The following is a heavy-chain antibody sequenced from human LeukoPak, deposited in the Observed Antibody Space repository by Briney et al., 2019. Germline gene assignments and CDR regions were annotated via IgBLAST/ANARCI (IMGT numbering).Heavy chain of an antibody. Sequence: GASVKVSCKASGYTFTGYYMHWVRQAPGQGLEWMGWINPNSGGTNYAQKFQGWVTMTRDTSTSTVYMELSSLRSEDTAVYYCARDRPSGWYDYWGQGTLVTVSS. CDR3: ARDRPSGWYDY. CDR2: INPNSGGT. V-gene: IGHV1-2*04. J-gene: IGHJ4*02. CDR1: GYTFTGYY. D-gene: IGHD6-19*01.